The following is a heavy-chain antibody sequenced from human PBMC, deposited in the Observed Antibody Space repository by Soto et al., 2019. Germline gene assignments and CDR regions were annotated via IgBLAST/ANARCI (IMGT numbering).Heavy chain of an antibody. CDR3: ARDTVAGFDY. D-gene: IGHD6-19*01. V-gene: IGHV4-34*01. J-gene: IGHJ4*02. CDR2: INHSGGT. CDR1: GGSFSGYY. Sequence: SETLSLTCAVYGGSFSGYYWSWIRQPPGKGLEWIGEINHSGGTNYNPSLKSRVTISVDTSKNQFSLKLSSVTAADTAVYYCARDTVAGFDYWGQGTLVTVSS.